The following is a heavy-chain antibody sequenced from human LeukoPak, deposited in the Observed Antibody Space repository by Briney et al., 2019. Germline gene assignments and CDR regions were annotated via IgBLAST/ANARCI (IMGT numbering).Heavy chain of an antibody. D-gene: IGHD3-10*02. CDR3: ARGADVRDEVAYGSYDY. J-gene: IGHJ4*02. CDR1: GFTFSSYA. CDR2: ISYDGSNK. V-gene: IGHV3-30-3*01. Sequence: GGYLRLSCAASGFTFSSYAMHWVRQAPGKGLEWVAVISYDGSNKYYADSVKGRFTISRDNSKNTLYLQMNSLRAEDTAVYYCARGADVRDEVAYGSYDYWGQGTLVTVSS.